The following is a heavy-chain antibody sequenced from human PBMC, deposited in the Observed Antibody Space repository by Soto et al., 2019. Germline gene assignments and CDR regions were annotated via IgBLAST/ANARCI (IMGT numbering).Heavy chain of an antibody. CDR3: ARAMGYSYGQFDY. CDR1: GGSISSYY. Sequence: SETLSLTCTVSGGSISSYYWSWIRQPPGKGLEWIGYIYYSGSTNYNPSLKSRVTISVDTSKNQFSLKLSSVTAADTAVYYCARAMGYSYGQFDYWGQGTLVTVSS. V-gene: IGHV4-59*01. D-gene: IGHD5-18*01. CDR2: IYYSGST. J-gene: IGHJ4*02.